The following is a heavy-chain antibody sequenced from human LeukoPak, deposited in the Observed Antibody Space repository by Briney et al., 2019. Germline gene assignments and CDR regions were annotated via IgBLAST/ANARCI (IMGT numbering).Heavy chain of an antibody. CDR3: ARNRDGYNSFDY. J-gene: IGHJ4*02. CDR1: GGSINNGGYY. CDR2: IYYSGSS. Sequence: TQTLSLTCTVSGGSINNGGYYWSWIRQHPGKGLEWIGYIYYSGSSYYNPSLRSRVTISVDTSKNHFSLKLSSVTAADTAVYYCARNRDGYNSFDYWGQGTLVTVSS. D-gene: IGHD5-24*01. V-gene: IGHV4-31*03.